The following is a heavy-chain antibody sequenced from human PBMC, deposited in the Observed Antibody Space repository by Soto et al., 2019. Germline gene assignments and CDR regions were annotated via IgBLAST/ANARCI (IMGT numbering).Heavy chain of an antibody. D-gene: IGHD2-15*01. V-gene: IGHV3-9*01. CDR2: ISWNSGSI. J-gene: IGHJ4*02. CDR1: GFTFSSYS. CDR3: FKDILFSSVAAASPDY. Sequence: EVQLVESGGGLVKPGGSLRLSCAASGFTFSSYSMNWVRQAPGKGLEWVSGISWNSGSIGYADSVKGRFTISRDNATNYLSLQMNSLIAEDTALYYRFKDILFSSVAAASPDYWGQGTLVTVSS.